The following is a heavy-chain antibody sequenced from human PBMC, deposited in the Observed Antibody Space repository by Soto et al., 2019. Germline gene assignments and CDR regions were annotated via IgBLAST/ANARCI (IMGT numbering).Heavy chain of an antibody. J-gene: IGHJ6*02. CDR2: IYPGDSDT. CDR3: ARSRGGFWSGYYNGSYYYGMDV. V-gene: IGHV5-51*01. D-gene: IGHD3-3*01. Sequence: GESLKISCKGSGYSFTSYWIGWVRQMPGKGLEWMGIIYPGDSDTRYSPSFQGQVTISADKSISTAYLQWSSLKASDTAMYYCARSRGGFWSGYYNGSYYYGMDVWGQGITVTVSS. CDR1: GYSFTSYW.